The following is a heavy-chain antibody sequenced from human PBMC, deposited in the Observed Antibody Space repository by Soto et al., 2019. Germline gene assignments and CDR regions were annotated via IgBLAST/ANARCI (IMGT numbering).Heavy chain of an antibody. CDR2: ISGSGGST. J-gene: IGHJ4*02. V-gene: IGHV3-23*01. Sequence: EVQLLESGGVLVQPGGSLRLSCAASGFTFSSYAMSWVRQAPGKGLEWVSAISGSGGSTYYADSVKGRFTISRDNSKNTLYLQMNSLRAEDTAVYYCAKDEPRPGETMVRGVITNWGQGTLVTVSS. CDR3: AKDEPRPGETMVRGVITN. CDR1: GFTFSSYA. D-gene: IGHD3-10*01.